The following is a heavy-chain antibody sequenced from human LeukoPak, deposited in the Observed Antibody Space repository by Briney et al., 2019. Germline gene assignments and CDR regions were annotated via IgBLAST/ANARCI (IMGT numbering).Heavy chain of an antibody. V-gene: IGHV4-38-2*01. CDR1: GYSLGKNYS. J-gene: IGHJ4*02. CDR2: IYGRAST. D-gene: IGHD3-3*01. CDR3: ARYDSRGSASTKFDY. Sequence: PSETLSLTCAVSGYSLGKNYSWGWIRQSPGKGLEWIGRIYGRASTSYNPSLMNRVTMSVDTSKNHFSLQLTSVTAADTAVYYCARYDSRGSASTKFDYWGPGIQVTVSS.